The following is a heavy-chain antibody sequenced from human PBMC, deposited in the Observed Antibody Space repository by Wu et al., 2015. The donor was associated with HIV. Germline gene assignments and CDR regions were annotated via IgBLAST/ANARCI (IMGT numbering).Heavy chain of an antibody. J-gene: IGHJ4*03. Sequence: QVQLVQSGAEVTEPGASVMVSCKASQYTFINYDVHWVRQAAGQGFEWMGGVDYEDGQTKYAQKFQGRVTMTDDTSTDTAYMELSSLSSEDTAVYYCATVDPTVTYSRPYYFDYWARDAGHRLL. CDR2: VDYEDGQT. V-gene: IGHV1-24*01. CDR1: QYTFINYD. CDR3: ATVDPTVTYSRPYYFDY. D-gene: IGHD4-17*01.